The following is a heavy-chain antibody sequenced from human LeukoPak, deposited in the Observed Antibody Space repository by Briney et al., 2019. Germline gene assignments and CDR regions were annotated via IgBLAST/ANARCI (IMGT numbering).Heavy chain of an antibody. J-gene: IGHJ4*02. CDR2: MNPNSGNA. CDR1: GYTFTTYD. CDR3: ARGLRGFLTGYLY. D-gene: IGHD3-9*01. V-gene: IGHV1-8*01. Sequence: GASVKVSCKASGYTFTTYDINWVRQAAGQGLEWMGWMNPNSGNAGYAQKFQGRVTMTMDPSITTAYMELSSLKSEDTAVYYCARGLRGFLTGYLYGGKGTWVTVSS.